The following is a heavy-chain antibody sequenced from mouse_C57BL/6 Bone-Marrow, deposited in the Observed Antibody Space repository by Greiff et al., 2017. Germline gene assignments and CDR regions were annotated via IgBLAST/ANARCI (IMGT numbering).Heavy chain of an antibody. Sequence: QVQLQQPGAELVRPGTSVKLSCKASGYTFTSYWMHWVKQRPGQGLEWIGVIDPSDSYTNYNQKFKGKATLTVDTSSSTAYMQLSSLTSEDSAVYYCARHYSNAYWGQGTLVTVSA. J-gene: IGHJ3*01. V-gene: IGHV1-59*01. CDR3: ARHYSNAY. CDR1: GYTFTSYW. CDR2: IDPSDSYT. D-gene: IGHD2-5*01.